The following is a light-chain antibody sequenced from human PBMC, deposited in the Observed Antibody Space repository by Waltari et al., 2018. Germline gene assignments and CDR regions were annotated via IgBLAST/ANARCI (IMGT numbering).Light chain of an antibody. Sequence: QSALTQPASVSGSPGQSITISCTGTSSDVGGYDYVSWYQLHPGKAPKLLIYEVSNRHSGVSDRFSGSKSGNTASLTISGLQADDEGDYYCTSYISTTSVISVIFGGGTKLTVL. CDR3: TSYISTTSVISVI. CDR2: EVS. CDR1: SSDVGGYDY. V-gene: IGLV2-14*01. J-gene: IGLJ2*01.